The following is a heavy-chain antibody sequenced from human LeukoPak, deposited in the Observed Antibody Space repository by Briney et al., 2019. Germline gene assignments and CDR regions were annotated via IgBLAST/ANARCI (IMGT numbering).Heavy chain of an antibody. D-gene: IGHD2-15*01. CDR2: INPNSGGT. V-gene: IGHV1-2*02. Sequence: ASVKVSCKASGYTFTGYYMHWVRQAPGQGLEWMGWINPNSGGTNYAQKFQGRVTMTRDTSISTAYMELSRLRSDDTAVYYCARVGYCSGGICFDAFDIWGQGTMVTVSS. CDR3: ARVGYCSGGICFDAFDI. J-gene: IGHJ3*02. CDR1: GYTFTGYY.